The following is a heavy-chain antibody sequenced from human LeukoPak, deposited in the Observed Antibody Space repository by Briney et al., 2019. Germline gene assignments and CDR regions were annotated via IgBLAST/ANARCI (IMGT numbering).Heavy chain of an antibody. CDR2: ISGSGGNT. D-gene: IGHD3-22*01. CDR1: GFTFSRNG. J-gene: IGHJ4*02. CDR3: AKGDLVVLSRNYFDY. Sequence: GGTLTLSCAASGFTFSRNGMTWVRQAPGKGLEWVSAISGSGGNTYYADSVKGRFTISRDNSKNTLYLQMNSLTAEDTAVYYCAKGDLVVLSRNYFDYWGQGTLVTVSS. V-gene: IGHV3-23*01.